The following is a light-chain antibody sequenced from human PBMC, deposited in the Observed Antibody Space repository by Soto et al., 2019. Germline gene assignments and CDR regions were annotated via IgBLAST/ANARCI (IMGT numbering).Light chain of an antibody. CDR2: GAS. Sequence: EIVLTQSPGTLSLSPGERATLSCRASQSVSSNLAWYQQKPGQVPRLLIYGASNRATGVSARFSGSGSGTEFTLTISSLQSEDFAVYYCQQYHYWWTFGQGTKVDNK. CDR1: QSVSSN. V-gene: IGKV3-15*01. J-gene: IGKJ1*01. CDR3: QQYHYWWT.